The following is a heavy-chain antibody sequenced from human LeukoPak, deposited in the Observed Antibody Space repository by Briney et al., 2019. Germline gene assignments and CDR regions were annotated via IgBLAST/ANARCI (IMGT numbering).Heavy chain of an antibody. J-gene: IGHJ5*02. V-gene: IGHV4-30-4*01. Sequence: SETLSLTCTVSGGSIRRGDYYWSWIRQPPGKGLEWIGHIYYSGSTYYNPSLKSRLTISVDTSKNQFSLKLNSVTAADTAVYYCARLMLSNWFDPRGQGTLVTVSS. CDR2: IYYSGST. CDR3: ARLMLSNWFDP. D-gene: IGHD2-8*01. CDR1: GGSIRRGDYY.